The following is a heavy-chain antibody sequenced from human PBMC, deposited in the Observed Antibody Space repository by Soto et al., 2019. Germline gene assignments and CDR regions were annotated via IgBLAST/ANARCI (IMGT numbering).Heavy chain of an antibody. J-gene: IGHJ5*02. CDR1: VGSVSSGDYY. CDR2: IYYSGST. CDR3: ARTNYGDYWIDP. D-gene: IGHD4-17*01. V-gene: IGHV4-30-4*01. Sequence: QVQLQESGPGLVKPSQTLSLTCTVSVGSVSSGDYYWSWIRQPPGKGLEWIGYIYYSGSTSYNPSLMSRVVISLDTSNNQFSLRLTSVTAADTAVYYCARTNYGDYWIDPWGQGTLVTVSS.